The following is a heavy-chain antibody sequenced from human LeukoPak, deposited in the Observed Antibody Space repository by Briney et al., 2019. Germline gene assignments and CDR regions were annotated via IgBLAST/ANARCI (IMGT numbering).Heavy chain of an antibody. CDR1: GGSITSSSYY. Sequence: SETLSLTCTVSGGSITSSSYYWGWIRQPPGKGLEWIGSIYYSGSTYYNPSLKSRVTISVDTSKNQFSLNLSSVSAADTAVYYCASLETAVGGYFDYWGQGTLVTVSS. V-gene: IGHV4-39*01. J-gene: IGHJ4*02. CDR3: ASLETAVGGYFDY. D-gene: IGHD6-13*01. CDR2: IYYSGST.